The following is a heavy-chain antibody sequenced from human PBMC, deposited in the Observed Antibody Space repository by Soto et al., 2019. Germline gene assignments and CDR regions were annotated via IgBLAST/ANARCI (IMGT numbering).Heavy chain of an antibody. CDR3: ARSFPGIAAAGHYYYYYCMDV. V-gene: IGHV3-53*01. Sequence: GGSLRLSCAASGFTVSSNYMSWVRQAPGKGLEWVSVIYSGGSTYYADSVKGRFTISRDNSKNTLYLQMNSLRAEDTAVYYCARSFPGIAAAGHYYYYYCMDVWGQGTTVTVSS. CDR1: GFTVSSNY. D-gene: IGHD6-13*01. CDR2: IYSGGST. J-gene: IGHJ6*02.